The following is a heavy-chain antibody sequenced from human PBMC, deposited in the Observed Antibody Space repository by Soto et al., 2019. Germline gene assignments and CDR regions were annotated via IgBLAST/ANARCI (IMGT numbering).Heavy chain of an antibody. CDR1: GYTFTSYG. V-gene: IGHV1-18*01. J-gene: IGHJ4*02. CDR2: ISAYNGNT. CDR3: AITAAGTHYFYFDY. D-gene: IGHD6-13*01. Sequence: VASVKVSCKASGYTFTSYGISWVRQAPGQGLEWMGWISAYNGNTNYAQKLQGRVTMTTGTSTSTAYMELRSLRSDDTAVYYCAITAAGTHYFYFDYWGQGTLVTVSS.